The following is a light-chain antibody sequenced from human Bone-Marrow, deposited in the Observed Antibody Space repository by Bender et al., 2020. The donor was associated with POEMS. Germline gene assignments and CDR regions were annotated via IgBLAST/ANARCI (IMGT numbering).Light chain of an antibody. CDR1: SSDVGSYDL. CDR2: EVN. V-gene: IGLV2-14*02. J-gene: IGLJ1*01. CDR3: SSYAGSNNYV. Sequence: QSALTQPASVSGSPGQSVTISCTGTSSDVGSYDLVSWYQHHPGMAPKLMIYEVNKRPSGVSNRFSGSKSGNTASLTVSGLQADDEADYYCSSYAGSNNYVFGTGTKVTVL.